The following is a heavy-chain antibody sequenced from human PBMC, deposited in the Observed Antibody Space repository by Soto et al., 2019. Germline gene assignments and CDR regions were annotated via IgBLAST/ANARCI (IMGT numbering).Heavy chain of an antibody. J-gene: IGHJ6*02. CDR1: GFTVSSNY. V-gene: IGHV3-53*01. Sequence: LRLSCAASGFTVSSNYMSWVRQAPGKGLEWVSVIYSGGSTYYADSVKGRFTISRDNSKNTLYLQMNSLRAEDTAVYYCARVGGSSGYGMDVWGQGTTVTVSS. CDR3: ARVGGSSGYGMDV. CDR2: IYSGGST. D-gene: IGHD6-6*01.